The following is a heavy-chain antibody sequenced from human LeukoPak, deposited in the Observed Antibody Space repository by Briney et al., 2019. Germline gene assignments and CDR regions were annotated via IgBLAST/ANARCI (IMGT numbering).Heavy chain of an antibody. CDR2: IKQDGSEK. J-gene: IGHJ4*02. D-gene: IGHD2-15*01. CDR1: GFTFSSYS. V-gene: IGHV3-7*01. CDR3: AREGRYCNGGSCPTFDY. Sequence: GGSLRLSCAASGFTFSSYSMSWVRQAPGKGLEWVANIKQDGSEKYYVDSVKGRFTISRDNAKNSLYLQMNSLRAEDTAVYYCAREGRYCNGGSCPTFDYWGQGTLVTVSS.